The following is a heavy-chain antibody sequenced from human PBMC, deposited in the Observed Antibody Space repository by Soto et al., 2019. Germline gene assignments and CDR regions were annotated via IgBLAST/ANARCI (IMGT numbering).Heavy chain of an antibody. CDR1: GDSVSSATYY. V-gene: IGHV4-61*01. CDR2: FYILGAP. CDR3: ARHGRSSSWLDS. J-gene: IGHJ5*01. D-gene: IGHD6-13*01. Sequence: SKTVSRSGTASGDSVSSATYYCTCIRKHHGNGLDRTGYFYILGAPNYNPSLKSRATISRDTSKNQFSLRLKSVTAADTAVYYCARHGRSSSWLDSWGQGTLVTVS.